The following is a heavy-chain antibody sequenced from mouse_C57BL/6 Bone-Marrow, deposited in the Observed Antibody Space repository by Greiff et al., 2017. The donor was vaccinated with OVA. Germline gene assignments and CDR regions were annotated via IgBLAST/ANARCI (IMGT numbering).Heavy chain of an antibody. Sequence: VQLQQSGAELVKPGASVKISCKASGYAFSRYWMNWVKQRPGKGLAWIGQIYPGDGDTNYNGKFKGKATLTADKSSSTAYMQLSRLTSEDSAVYFGASQGLLRYYDAMDYWGQGTSVTVSS. CDR1: GYAFSRYW. CDR2: IYPGDGDT. J-gene: IGHJ4*01. D-gene: IGHD1-1*01. V-gene: IGHV1-80*01. CDR3: ASQGLLRYYDAMDY.